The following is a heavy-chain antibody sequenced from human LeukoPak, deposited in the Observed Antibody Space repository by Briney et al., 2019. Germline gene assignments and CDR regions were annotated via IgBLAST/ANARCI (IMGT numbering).Heavy chain of an antibody. D-gene: IGHD3-22*01. CDR3: ARARRYYYDSSGYYSFDY. V-gene: IGHV1-69*05. Sequence: SVKVSCKASGGTFSSYAISWVRQAPGQGLEWMGGIIPIFGTANYAQKFQGRVTITTDESTSTAYMELSSLRSEDTAVCYCARARRYYYDSSGYYSFDYWGQGTLVTVSS. CDR2: IIPIFGTA. J-gene: IGHJ4*02. CDR1: GGTFSSYA.